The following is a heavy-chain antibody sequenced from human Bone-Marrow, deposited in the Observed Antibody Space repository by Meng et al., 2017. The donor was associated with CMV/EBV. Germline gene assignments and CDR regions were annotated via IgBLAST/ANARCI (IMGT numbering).Heavy chain of an antibody. CDR3: ASGSGLGYYGMDV. D-gene: IGHD1-26*01. J-gene: IGHJ6*02. CDR2: FYYSGTT. Sequence: GSLRLSCTVSGGSIRNSSYYWDWVRQAPGKGLGWIGNFYYSGTTSYTPSLKSRVTISGDTSKNQFSLKLYSVTATDTAVYYCASGSGLGYYGMDVWGQGTTVTVSS. CDR1: GGSIRNSSYY. V-gene: IGHV4-39*01.